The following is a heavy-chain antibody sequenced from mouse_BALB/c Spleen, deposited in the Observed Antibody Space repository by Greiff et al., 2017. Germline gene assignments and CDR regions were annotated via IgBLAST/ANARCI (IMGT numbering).Heavy chain of an antibody. Sequence: EVQLQESGPGLVKPSQSLSLTCTVTGYSITSDYAWNWIRQFPGNKLEWMGYISYSGSTSYNPSLKSRISITRDTSKNQFFLQLNSVTTEDTAASYCARSVITNYFDDWGQGTTLTVSS. V-gene: IGHV3-2*02. J-gene: IGHJ2*01. CDR3: ARSVITNYFDD. CDR2: ISYSGST. CDR1: GYSITSDYA. D-gene: IGHD2-4*01.